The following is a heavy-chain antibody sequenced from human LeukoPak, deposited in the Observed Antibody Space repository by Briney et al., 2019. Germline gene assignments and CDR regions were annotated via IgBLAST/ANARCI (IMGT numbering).Heavy chain of an antibody. CDR3: ARAQIQLWDDYFDY. CDR1: GYSISSGY. D-gene: IGHD5-18*01. Sequence: LSLTRTVSGYSISSGYYWGWVRQAPGKGLEWVAVISYDGSNKYYADSVKGRFTISRDNSKNTLYLQMNSLRAEDTAVYYCARAQIQLWDDYFDYWGQGTLVTVSS. J-gene: IGHJ4*02. CDR2: ISYDGSNK. V-gene: IGHV3-30*03.